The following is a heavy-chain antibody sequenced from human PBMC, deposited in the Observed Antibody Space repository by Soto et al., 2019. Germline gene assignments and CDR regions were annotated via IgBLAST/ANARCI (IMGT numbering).Heavy chain of an antibody. CDR2: ISYDGSNK. CDR1: GFTFSSYG. CDR3: AKDGYSSSWYVAY. J-gene: IGHJ4*02. D-gene: IGHD6-13*01. V-gene: IGHV3-30*18. Sequence: QVQLVESGGGVVQPGRSLRLSCAASGFTFSSYGMHWVRQAPGKGLEWVAVISYDGSNKYYADSVKGRFTISRDNSKNTLYLQMNSLRAEDTAVYYCAKDGYSSSWYVAYWGQGTLVTVSS.